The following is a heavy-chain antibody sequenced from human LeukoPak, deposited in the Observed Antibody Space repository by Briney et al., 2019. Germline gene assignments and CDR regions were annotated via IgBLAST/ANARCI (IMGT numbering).Heavy chain of an antibody. CDR3: ARTRSYYYDSSGYEAAFDY. Sequence: EASETLSLTCTVSGGSIINSYWSWIRQPPGKGLEWIGYISFGGSPNYSPSLKSRVTMSVDTSENQFSLKLSSVTAADTAVYYCARTRSYYYDSSGYEAAFDYWGQGTLVTVSS. CDR1: GGSIINSY. D-gene: IGHD3-22*01. V-gene: IGHV4-4*09. CDR2: ISFGGSP. J-gene: IGHJ4*02.